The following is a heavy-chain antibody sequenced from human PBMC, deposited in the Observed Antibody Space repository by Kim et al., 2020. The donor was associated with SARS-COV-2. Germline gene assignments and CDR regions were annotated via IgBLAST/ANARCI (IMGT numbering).Heavy chain of an antibody. CDR1: GYTFTSYY. CDR3: ARAGSGLTRTKKFDY. Sequence: ASVKVSCKASGYTFTSYYMHWVRQAPGQGLEWMGIINPSGGSTSYAQKFQGRVTMTRDTSTSTVYMELSSLRSEDTAVYYCARAGSGLTRTKKFDYWGQGTLVTVSS. V-gene: IGHV1-46*01. D-gene: IGHD3-10*01. J-gene: IGHJ4*02. CDR2: INPSGGST.